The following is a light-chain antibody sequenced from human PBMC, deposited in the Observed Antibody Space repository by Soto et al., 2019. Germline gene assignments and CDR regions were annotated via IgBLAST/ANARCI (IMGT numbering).Light chain of an antibody. V-gene: IGKV4-1*01. CDR2: WAS. CDR1: QSVLYSSNNKNY. CDR3: QQYYSTPRT. Sequence: DIVMTQSPDSLAVSLGERATINCKSSQSVLYSSNNKNYLAWYQQKPGQPPKLPIYWASTRESGFPDRFSGSGSGTDFTLTILSLQAEDVGVYYCQQYYSTPRTFGGGTKVEIK. J-gene: IGKJ4*01.